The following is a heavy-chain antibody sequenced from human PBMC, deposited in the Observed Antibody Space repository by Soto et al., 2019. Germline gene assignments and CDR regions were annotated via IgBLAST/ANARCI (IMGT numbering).Heavy chain of an antibody. V-gene: IGHV4-61*01. CDR2: IYYSGST. J-gene: IGHJ6*02. CDR1: GVSVSSGSYY. D-gene: IGHD6-19*01. Sequence: QVQLQESGPGLVKPSETLSLTCTVSGVSVSSGSYYWSWIRQPPGKGLEWIGYIYYSGSTNYNPSLKSRVTISVATSKSQFSLTLSSVTAADTAVYYCARGIEGWYQGRYYYGMDVWGQGTTVTVSS. CDR3: ARGIEGWYQGRYYYGMDV.